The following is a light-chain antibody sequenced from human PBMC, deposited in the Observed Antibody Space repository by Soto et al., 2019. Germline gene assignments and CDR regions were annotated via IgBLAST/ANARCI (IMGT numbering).Light chain of an antibody. CDR2: DTS. J-gene: IGKJ5*01. CDR3: QQRSNWPIT. V-gene: IGKV3-11*01. CDR1: QSVSSY. Sequence: EIVLTQSPATLTLSPGERATLSYRASQSVSSYLAWFQQKPGQSPRLLIYDTSNRATGIPARFSGSGSGTDFTLTISSLEPEDFVVYYCQQRSNWPITFGQGTRLEI.